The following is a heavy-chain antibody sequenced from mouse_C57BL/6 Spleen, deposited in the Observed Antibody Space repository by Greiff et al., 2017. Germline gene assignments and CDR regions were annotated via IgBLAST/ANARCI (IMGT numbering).Heavy chain of an antibody. V-gene: IGHV1-4*01. CDR3: ASGLEDYFDY. D-gene: IGHD2-2*01. CDR2: INPSSGYT. Sequence: QVQLQQSGAELARPGASVKMSCKASGYTFTSYTMHWVKQRPGQGLEWIGYINPSSGYTKYNQKFKDKATLTADKSSSTAYMQLSSLTSEDSAVYYCASGLEDYFDYWGQGTTLTVSS. CDR1: GYTFTSYT. J-gene: IGHJ2*01.